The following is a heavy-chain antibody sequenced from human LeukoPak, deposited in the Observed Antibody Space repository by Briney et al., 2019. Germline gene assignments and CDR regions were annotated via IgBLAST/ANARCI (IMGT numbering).Heavy chain of an antibody. CDR2: IKEDGGEK. CDR3: TRDTGCSGGTCYSFYDS. CDR1: GFTFSTYL. D-gene: IGHD2-15*01. V-gene: IGHV3-7*01. J-gene: IGHJ4*02. Sequence: GGALRLSCAASGFTFSTYLVTWVRQAPGKGVEWGANIKEDGGEKYYVESVKGRFTISRDNATNSLYLQTNTLRAKDPAVYYCTRDTGCSGGTCYSFYDSWGQGTLVTVSS.